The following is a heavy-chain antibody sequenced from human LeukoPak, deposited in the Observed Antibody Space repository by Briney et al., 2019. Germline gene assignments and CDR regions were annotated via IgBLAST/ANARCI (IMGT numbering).Heavy chain of an antibody. Sequence: PGGSLRLSWAASGFTFSDYYMSWIRQAPGKGLEWVAYISSSGSTMFYADFVTGRFTISRDNAKNSLSLQLNSLRAGDTAVYYCARGASTDAYSYWGQGTLVTVSS. CDR1: GFTFSDYY. V-gene: IGHV3-11*01. CDR2: ISSSGSTM. J-gene: IGHJ4*02. CDR3: ARGASTDAYSY. D-gene: IGHD3-16*01.